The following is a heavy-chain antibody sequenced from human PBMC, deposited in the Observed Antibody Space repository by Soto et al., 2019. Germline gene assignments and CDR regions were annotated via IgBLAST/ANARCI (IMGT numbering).Heavy chain of an antibody. Sequence: GGSLRLSCAASGFTFSNAWMSWVRQAPGKGLEWVGRIKSKTDGGTTDYAAPVKGRFTISRDDSKNTLYLQMNSLKTEDTAVYYCTYSGYDYDAFDIWGQGTMVTVSS. J-gene: IGHJ3*02. V-gene: IGHV3-15*01. D-gene: IGHD5-12*01. CDR1: GFTFSNAW. CDR2: IKSKTDGGTT. CDR3: TYSGYDYDAFDI.